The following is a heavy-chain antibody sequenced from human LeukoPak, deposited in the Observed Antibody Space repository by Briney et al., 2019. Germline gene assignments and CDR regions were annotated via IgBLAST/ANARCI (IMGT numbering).Heavy chain of an antibody. D-gene: IGHD3-10*01. CDR2: IYHSGST. CDR3: ARCLPGQAEITMLQNWFDP. V-gene: IGHV4-59*08. J-gene: IGHJ5*02. CDR1: GGSISSYY. Sequence: SETLSLTCTVPGGSISSYYWSWIRQPPGKGLEWIGSIYHSGSTYYNPSLKSRVTISVDTSKNQFSLKLSSVTAADTAVYYCARCLPGQAEITMLQNWFDPWGQGTLVTVSS.